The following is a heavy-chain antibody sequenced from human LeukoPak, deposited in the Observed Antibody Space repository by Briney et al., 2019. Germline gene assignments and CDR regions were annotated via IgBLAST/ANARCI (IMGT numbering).Heavy chain of an antibody. CDR1: GYTFINYG. CDR3: ARDSGGLSFNWFDP. J-gene: IGHJ5*02. Sequence: ASVKVSCKASGYTFINYGINWVRQAPGQGLEWMGIINPSGGSTSYAQKFQGRVTMTRDTSTSTVYMELSSLRSEDTAVYYCARDSGGLSFNWFDPWGQGTLVTVSS. CDR2: INPSGGST. D-gene: IGHD3-16*01. V-gene: IGHV1-46*01.